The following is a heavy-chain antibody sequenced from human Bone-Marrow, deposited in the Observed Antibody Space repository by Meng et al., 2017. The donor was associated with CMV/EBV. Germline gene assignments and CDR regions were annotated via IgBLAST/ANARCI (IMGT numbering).Heavy chain of an antibody. V-gene: IGHV3-74*01. Sequence: GESLKISCAASGFTFSSYWMHWVRQAPGKGLVWVSRVNSDESITSYADSVKGRFTVSRDNAKNTLYLQMSSLRAEDTAVYYCARDRSGSYYFDYWGQGTLVTVSS. J-gene: IGHJ4*02. CDR3: ARDRSGSYYFDY. CDR2: VNSDESIT. D-gene: IGHD1-26*01. CDR1: GFTFSSYW.